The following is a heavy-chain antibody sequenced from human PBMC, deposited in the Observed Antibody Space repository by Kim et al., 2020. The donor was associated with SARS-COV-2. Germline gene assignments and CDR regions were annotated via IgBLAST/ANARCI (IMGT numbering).Heavy chain of an antibody. CDR1: GFTFSSYG. J-gene: IGHJ6*02. CDR2: IWYDGSNK. V-gene: IGHV3-33*01. CDR3: ARVIRATVIDYYYGMDV. Sequence: GGSLRLSCAASGFTFSSYGMHWVRQAPGKGLEWVAVIWYDGSNKYYADSVKGRFTISRDNSKNTLYLQMNSLRAEDTAVYYCARVIRATVIDYYYGMDVWGQGTTVTVSS. D-gene: IGHD4-17*01.